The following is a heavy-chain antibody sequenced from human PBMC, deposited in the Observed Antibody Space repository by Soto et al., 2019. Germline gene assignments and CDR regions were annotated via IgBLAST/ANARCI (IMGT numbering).Heavy chain of an antibody. J-gene: IGHJ6*02. V-gene: IGHV3-48*02. Sequence: WWSLRLSCPASVFTFSSYSVNWVRQAPGKGLEWVSDISSSSVTIYYADSVKGRFTISRDNAKNPLYLQMNSLRDGDTAVYYCARVPGIAAAATYYYAMDVWGQGTTVTVSS. CDR1: VFTFSSYS. CDR2: ISSSSVTI. D-gene: IGHD6-13*01. CDR3: ARVPGIAAAATYYYAMDV.